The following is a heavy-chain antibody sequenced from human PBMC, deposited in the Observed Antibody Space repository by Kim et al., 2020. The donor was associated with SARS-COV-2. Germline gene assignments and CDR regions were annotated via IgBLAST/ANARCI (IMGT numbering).Heavy chain of an antibody. Sequence: GGSLRLSCAASGFTFSSYAMHWVRQAPGKGLEWVAVISYDGSNKYYADSVKGRFTISRDNSKNTLYLQMNSLRAEDTAVYYCARGSQQWLVRGAFDICG. D-gene: IGHD6-19*01. V-gene: IGHV3-30-3*01. CDR3: ARGSQQWLVRGAFDI. CDR2: ISYDGSNK. J-gene: IGHJ3*02. CDR1: GFTFSSYA.